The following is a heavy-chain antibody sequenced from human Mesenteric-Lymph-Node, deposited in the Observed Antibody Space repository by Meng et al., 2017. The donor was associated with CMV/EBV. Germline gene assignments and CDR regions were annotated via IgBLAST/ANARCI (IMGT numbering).Heavy chain of an antibody. CDR2: MYYNGSS. CDR1: GGSISSGSYY. Sequence: SETLSLTCTLPGGSISSGSYYWGWVRQPPGKGLEWIASMYYNGSSYCNPSLQSRVTISVDTSKNQFSLRLSSVTAADTAVYYCLGYCSSTSCLYYYYGMAVWGQGTTVTVSS. CDR3: LGYCSSTSCLYYYYGMAV. D-gene: IGHD2-2*01. V-gene: IGHV4-39*07. J-gene: IGHJ6*02.